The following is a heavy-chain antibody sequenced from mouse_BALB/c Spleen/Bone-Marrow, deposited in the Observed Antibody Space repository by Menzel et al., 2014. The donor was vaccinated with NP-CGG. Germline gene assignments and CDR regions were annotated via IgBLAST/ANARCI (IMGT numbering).Heavy chain of an antibody. CDR3: TRHYGNYDY. CDR1: GYSFTNFW. J-gene: IGHJ2*01. CDR2: IYPKNDDA. Sequence: LEESGAELVRPGTSVKMSCKAAGYSFTNFWIGWVKQRPGHGLEWIGGIYPKNDDANYNEKFKGRATLTVDTSSSTAYMQLSGLTSEDSAIYYCTRHYGNYDYWGQGSTLTVSS. V-gene: IGHV1-63*02. D-gene: IGHD2-1*01.